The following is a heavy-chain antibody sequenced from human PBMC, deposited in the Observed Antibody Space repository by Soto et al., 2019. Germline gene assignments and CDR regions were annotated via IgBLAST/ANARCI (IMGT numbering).Heavy chain of an antibody. CDR1: GYSFTSYW. J-gene: IGHJ6*02. D-gene: IGHD2-2*01. Sequence: GESLKISCKGSGYSFTSYWISWVRQMPGKGLEWMGRIDPSDSYTNYSPSFQGHVTISVDKSISTAYLQWSSLKASDTAMYYCARQSYCSSTSCPYYYYGMDVWGQGTTVTVSS. V-gene: IGHV5-10-1*01. CDR2: IDPSDSYT. CDR3: ARQSYCSSTSCPYYYYGMDV.